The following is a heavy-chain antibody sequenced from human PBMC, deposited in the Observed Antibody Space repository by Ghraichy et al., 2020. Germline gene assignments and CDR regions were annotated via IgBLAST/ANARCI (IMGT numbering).Heavy chain of an antibody. J-gene: IGHJ6*02. V-gene: IGHV3-23*01. CDR1: GFTFSHYA. CDR2: ISGSAGST. Sequence: GGSLRLSCAGSGFTFSHYAMSWVRQAPGKGLEWVSTISGSAGSTYYADSVKGRFSISRENSKNTLYLQASTLTAEDTAVYFCAKADYGYPWGLDVWGQGTAVTVSS. D-gene: IGHD4-17*01. CDR3: AKADYGYPWGLDV.